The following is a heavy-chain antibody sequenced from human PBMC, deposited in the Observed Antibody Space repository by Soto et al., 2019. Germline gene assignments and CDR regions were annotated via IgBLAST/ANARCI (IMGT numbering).Heavy chain of an antibody. D-gene: IGHD6-19*01. J-gene: IGHJ4*02. CDR2: ISGSGGNT. CDR3: AKEPSRRGGCFDS. V-gene: IGHV3-23*01. Sequence: EVQLLESGGGLVQPGGSLRLSCAASGFTFSSYAMRWVRQAPGQGLEWVLAISGSGGNTYYADSVKGRFTISRDNSKNTWYLQMNSLRAEDTALYYCAKEPSRRGGCFDSWGQGTLVTVS. CDR1: GFTFSSYA.